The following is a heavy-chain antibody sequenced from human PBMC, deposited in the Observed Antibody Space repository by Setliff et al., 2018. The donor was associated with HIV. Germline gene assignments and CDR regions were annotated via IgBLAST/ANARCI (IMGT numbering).Heavy chain of an antibody. Sequence: PGGSLRLSCAASGLTISNHAMSWVRQAPGKGLEWVSSISYDSSDTFYSGSVKGRFTFSRDNSRNTLYIQMKSLRTEDTAVYYCVLGGLSSGWGVNWGQGTLVTVSS. CDR1: GLTISNHA. V-gene: IGHV3-23*01. J-gene: IGHJ4*02. CDR2: ISYDSSDT. CDR3: VLGGLSSGWGVN. D-gene: IGHD6-19*01.